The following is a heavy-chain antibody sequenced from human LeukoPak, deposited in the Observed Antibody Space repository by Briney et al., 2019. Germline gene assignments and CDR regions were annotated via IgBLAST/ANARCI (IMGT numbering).Heavy chain of an antibody. V-gene: IGHV4-39*07. CDR1: GGSISSSSYY. Sequence: PSETLSLTCTVSGGSISSSSYYWGWIRQPPGKGLEWIGSIYYSGSTYYNPSLKSRVTISVDTSKNQFSLKLSSVTAADTAVYYCARDLVGATWFDYWGQGTLVTVSS. CDR3: ARDLVGATWFDY. D-gene: IGHD1-26*01. J-gene: IGHJ4*02. CDR2: IYYSGST.